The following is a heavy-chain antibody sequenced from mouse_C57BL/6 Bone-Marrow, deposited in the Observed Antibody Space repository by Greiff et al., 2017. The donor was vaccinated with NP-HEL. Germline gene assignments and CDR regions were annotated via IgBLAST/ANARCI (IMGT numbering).Heavy chain of an antibody. CDR1: GYTFTDYE. Sequence: VQLKESGAELVRPGASVTLSCKASGYTFTDYEMHWVKQTPVHGLEWIGAIDPETGGTAYNQKFKGKAILTADKSSSTAYMELRSLTSEDSAVYYCTRTVYGSSYLYYFDYWGQGTTLTVSS. D-gene: IGHD1-1*01. CDR3: TRTVYGSSYLYYFDY. J-gene: IGHJ2*01. CDR2: IDPETGGT. V-gene: IGHV1-15*01.